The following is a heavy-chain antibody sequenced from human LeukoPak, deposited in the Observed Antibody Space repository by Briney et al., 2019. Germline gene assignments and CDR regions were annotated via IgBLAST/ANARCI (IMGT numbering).Heavy chain of an antibody. D-gene: IGHD4-11*01. V-gene: IGHV4-34*01. Sequence: SETLSLTCSVSGGSIRSYYWSWIRQPPGKGLECIGKINHSGSTDYNPSLKSRVTISVDTSKNQFSLKLSSVTAADTAVYYCARGGLGYSNYDYFDVWGQGTMVTVSS. CDR1: GGSIRSYY. CDR3: ARGGLGYSNYDYFDV. J-gene: IGHJ3*01. CDR2: INHSGST.